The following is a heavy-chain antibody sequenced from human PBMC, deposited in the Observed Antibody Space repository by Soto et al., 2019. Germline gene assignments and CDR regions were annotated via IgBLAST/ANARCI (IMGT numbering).Heavy chain of an antibody. V-gene: IGHV4-31*03. CDR3: ARSNYYDSSGYFYFDY. CDR2: IYYSGST. CDR1: GGSISSGGHY. D-gene: IGHD3-22*01. Sequence: SETLSLTCTVSGGSISSGGHYWSWIRQHPGKGMEWIGYIYYSGSTYYNPSLKSRVTISVDTSKNQFSLKLSSVTAADTAVYYCARSNYYDSSGYFYFDYWGQGTLVTVSS. J-gene: IGHJ4*02.